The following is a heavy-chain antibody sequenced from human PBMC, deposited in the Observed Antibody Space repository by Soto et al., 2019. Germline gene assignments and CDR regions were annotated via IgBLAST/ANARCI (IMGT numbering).Heavy chain of an antibody. V-gene: IGHV3-33*01. D-gene: IGHD3-10*01. Sequence: GGSLRLSCAASGFTFSIYGMHWVRQAPGKGLEWVAVIWYDGSNKYYADSVKGRFTISRDNSKNTLYLQMNSLRAEDTAVYYCARDLMEAYYYGSGSGGYDYWGQGTLVTVSS. CDR2: IWYDGSNK. J-gene: IGHJ4*02. CDR1: GFTFSIYG. CDR3: ARDLMEAYYYGSGSGGYDY.